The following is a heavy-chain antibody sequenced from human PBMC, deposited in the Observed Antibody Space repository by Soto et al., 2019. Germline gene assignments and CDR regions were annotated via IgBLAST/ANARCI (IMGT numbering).Heavy chain of an antibody. CDR1: GFIFSSYA. V-gene: IGHV3-23*01. D-gene: IGHD2-8*01. J-gene: IGHJ3*02. CDR3: AHPRGYGVFDAVDI. Sequence: GGSLRLSCAASGFIFSSYAMNWARQAPGKGLELVAGIDQSGGTAYYAESVRGRVAISRDNSINTLYLQMSSLRAEDTALYYCAHPRGYGVFDAVDIWGQGTMVTVSS. CDR2: IDQSGGTA.